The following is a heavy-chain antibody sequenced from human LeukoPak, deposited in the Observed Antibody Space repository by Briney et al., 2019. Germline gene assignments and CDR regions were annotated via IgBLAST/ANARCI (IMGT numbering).Heavy chain of an antibody. J-gene: IGHJ5*02. CDR1: GFTFSNAW. D-gene: IGHD2-2*01. CDR3: TTRYCSSTSCSGEGWFDP. CDR2: IKSKTDGGTT. Sequence: GGSLRLSCAASGFTFSNAWMSWVRQAPGKGLERVGRIKSKTDGGTTDYAAPVKGRVTISRDDSKNTLYLQMNSLKTEDTAVYYCTTRYCSSTSCSGEGWFDPWGQGTLVTVSS. V-gene: IGHV3-15*01.